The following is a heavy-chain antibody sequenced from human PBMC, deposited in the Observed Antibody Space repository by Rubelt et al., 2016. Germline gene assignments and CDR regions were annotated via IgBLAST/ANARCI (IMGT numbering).Heavy chain of an antibody. CDR1: GGSISSSSYY. V-gene: IGHV4-39*07. J-gene: IGHJ4*02. Sequence: QLQLQESGPGLVKPSETLSLTCTVSGGSISSSSYYWGWIRQPPGKGLEWIGYIYYSGGTYYNPSLKSRVTISVDTSKNQFSLKLSSVTAADTAVYYCATRGTSSWTGGFDSWGQGMLVTVSS. CDR2: IYYSGGT. CDR3: ATRGTSSWTGGFDS. D-gene: IGHD6-13*01.